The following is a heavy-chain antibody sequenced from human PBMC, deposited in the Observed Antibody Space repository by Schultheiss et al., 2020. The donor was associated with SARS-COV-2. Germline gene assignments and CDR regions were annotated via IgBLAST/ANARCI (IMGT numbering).Heavy chain of an antibody. CDR3: ARGGNPLYGDYGY. CDR1: GGSFSGYY. CDR2: INHSGST. Sequence: SQTLSLTCAVYGGSFSGYYWSWIRQPPGKGLEWIGEINHSGSTNYNPSLKSRVTMSVDTSKNQFSLKLSSVTAADTAVYYCARGGNPLYGDYGYWGQGTLVTVSS. J-gene: IGHJ4*02. V-gene: IGHV4-34*01. D-gene: IGHD4-17*01.